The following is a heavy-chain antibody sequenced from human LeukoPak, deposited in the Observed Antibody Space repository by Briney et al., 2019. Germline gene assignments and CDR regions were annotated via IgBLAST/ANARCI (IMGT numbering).Heavy chain of an antibody. CDR2: ISHSGST. CDR1: GFSISSAYY. Sequence: SETLSLTCTVSGFSISSAYYWGWIRQPPGKGLEWIGYISHSGSTYDNPSLKSRVTISGDTSKNQFSLKLSSVTAADTAVYYCARYYYGSSGYYFDYWGQGTLVTVSS. J-gene: IGHJ4*02. D-gene: IGHD3-22*01. V-gene: IGHV4-38-2*02. CDR3: ARYYYGSSGYYFDY.